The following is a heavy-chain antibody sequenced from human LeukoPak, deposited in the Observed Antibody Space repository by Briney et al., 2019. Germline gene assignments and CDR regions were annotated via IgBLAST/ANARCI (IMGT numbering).Heavy chain of an antibody. V-gene: IGHV3-23*01. CDR1: GFTFSSYA. CDR2: ISASGSST. D-gene: IGHD3/OR15-3a*01. J-gene: IGHJ6*02. CDR3: AHLVWEYVGGLDV. Sequence: GGSLRLSCAASGFTFSSYAMSWVRQAPGKGLEWVSGISASGSSTYYADSVKGRFTISRDNSKNTLFLQMHSLRVEDTAVYYCAHLVWEYVGGLDVWGQGTTVTVSS.